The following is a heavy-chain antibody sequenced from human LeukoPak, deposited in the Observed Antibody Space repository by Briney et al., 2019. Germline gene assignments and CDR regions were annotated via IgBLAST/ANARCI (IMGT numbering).Heavy chain of an antibody. D-gene: IGHD1-14*01. CDR3: GRDSFETDIDY. CDR1: GFSFSTYW. Sequence: GALRLSCVASGFSFSTYWMSWVRQAPGKGLEWVANIKEDGSEEYYVDSLKGRFTISRDNVRNSLYLQINSLRVEDTAVYYCGRDSFETDIDYWGQGTLVTVSS. CDR2: IKEDGSEE. J-gene: IGHJ4*02. V-gene: IGHV3-7*01.